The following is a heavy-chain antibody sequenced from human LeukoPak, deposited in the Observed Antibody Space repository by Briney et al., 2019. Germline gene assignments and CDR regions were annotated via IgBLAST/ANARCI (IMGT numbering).Heavy chain of an antibody. D-gene: IGHD3-16*01. J-gene: IGHJ4*02. V-gene: IGHV3-7*01. CDR2: LKEDGTEE. Sequence: GGSLRLSCAASGFDFSSFSMSWVRQAPGKGLEWVANLKEDGTEEEYLDSVKGRFTIFRDNAKNSLDLQMNSLRAEDTAVYYCARDLIFSAARGWGQGTLVTVSS. CDR1: GFDFSSFS. CDR3: ARDLIFSAARG.